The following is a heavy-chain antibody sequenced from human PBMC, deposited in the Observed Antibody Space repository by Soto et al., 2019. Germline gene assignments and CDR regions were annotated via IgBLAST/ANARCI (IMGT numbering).Heavy chain of an antibody. CDR2: ISGSGGST. CDR1: GFTFSSYA. D-gene: IGHD3-10*01. V-gene: IGHV3-23*01. Sequence: EVQLLESGGGLVQPGGSLRLSCAASGFTFSSYAMSWVRQAPGKGLEWVSAISGSGGSTYYADSVKGRFTISRDNSKNPLYLQMNSLRAEDTAVYYCAKYRGYYYGSGSYWKPWGQGTLVTVSS. CDR3: AKYRGYYYGSGSYWKP. J-gene: IGHJ5*02.